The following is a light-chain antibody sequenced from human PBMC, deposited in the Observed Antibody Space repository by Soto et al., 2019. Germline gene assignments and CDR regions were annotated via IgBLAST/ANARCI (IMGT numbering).Light chain of an antibody. J-gene: IGKJ1*01. CDR2: DVS. V-gene: IGKV1-5*01. CDR3: QQYNNYSPSWT. Sequence: DIQMTQSPSTLSASVGDRVTITCRASQSISGWLAWYQQKPGKAPKLLIYDVSSLESGVPSRFSGSGSGTEFTLAISSLQPDDFAIYYCQQYNNYSPSWTFGQGTKVDIK. CDR1: QSISGW.